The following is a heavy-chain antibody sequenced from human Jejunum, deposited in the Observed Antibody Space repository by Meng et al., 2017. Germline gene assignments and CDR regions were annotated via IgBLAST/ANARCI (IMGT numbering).Heavy chain of an antibody. CDR3: ARDYGTSRPFEY. D-gene: IGHD1/OR15-1a*01. Sequence: APLHVPGPGLVKPSQTPSLPCAISGDCVSRTGAAWNWIRQSPSRGLEWLGRTYYRSKWYNDYAVSVKGRIAINPDTSKNQFFLQLNSVTPEDTAVYYCARDYGTSRPFEYWGQGILVTVSS. V-gene: IGHV6-1*01. CDR1: GDCVSRTGAA. CDR2: TYYRSKWYN. J-gene: IGHJ4*02.